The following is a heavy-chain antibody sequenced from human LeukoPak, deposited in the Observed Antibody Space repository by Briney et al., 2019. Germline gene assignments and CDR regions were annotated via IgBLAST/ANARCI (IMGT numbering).Heavy chain of an antibody. CDR2: IIPILGIA. J-gene: IGHJ5*02. Sequence: GASVKVSCKASGGTFSSYAISWVRQAPGQGLEWMGRIIPILGIANYAQKFQGRVTITADKSTSTAYMELSSLRSEDTAVYYCARDPIAAAGLGAKWFDPWGQGTLVTVSS. CDR1: GGTFSSYA. V-gene: IGHV1-69*04. D-gene: IGHD6-13*01. CDR3: ARDPIAAAGLGAKWFDP.